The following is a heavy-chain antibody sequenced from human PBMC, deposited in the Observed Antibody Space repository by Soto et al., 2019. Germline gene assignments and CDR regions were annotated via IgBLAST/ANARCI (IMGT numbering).Heavy chain of an antibody. Sequence: PGESLKISCQGSGYSFTNYWIGWVRQMPGKGLEWMGIFYPGDSDTRYSPSFQGQVTISADKSISTAYLQWSSLKASDTAMYYCARHLGSYGLYYYYYGMDVWGQGTTVTVSS. CDR3: ARHLGSYGLYYYYYGMDV. V-gene: IGHV5-51*01. J-gene: IGHJ6*02. CDR1: GYSFTNYW. CDR2: FYPGDSDT. D-gene: IGHD5-18*01.